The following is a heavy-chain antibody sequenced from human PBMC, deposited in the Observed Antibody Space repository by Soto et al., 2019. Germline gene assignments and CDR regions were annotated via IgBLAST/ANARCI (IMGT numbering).Heavy chain of an antibody. D-gene: IGHD1-1*01. CDR2: ISATGIST. V-gene: IGHV3-23*01. CDR3: ARDKDTSSWTGFDF. Sequence: WGSLRLSCAASGFTFATYAMSWVRQAPGKGLEWVSAISATGISTHYADSVKGRVTISRDNSANTLSLEMSSLTAEDTAVYYCARDKDTSSWTGFDFWGHGTLVTVSS. CDR1: GFTFATYA. J-gene: IGHJ4*01.